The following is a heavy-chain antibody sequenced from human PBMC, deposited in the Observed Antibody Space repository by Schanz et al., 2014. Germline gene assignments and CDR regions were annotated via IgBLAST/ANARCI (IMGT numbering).Heavy chain of an antibody. V-gene: IGHV3-NL1*01. D-gene: IGHD3-10*01. CDR3: AKGRFGELSAFDI. Sequence: VQLLESGGGLVQPGGSLRLSCAASGFTFSTSTMHWVRQAPGKGLEWVSSINTGGDSTYYADSVKGRFTISRDNSKNTLYLQMNSLRPEDTAVYYCAKGRFGELSAFDIWGQGTMVTVSS. CDR1: GFTFSTST. CDR2: INTGGDST. J-gene: IGHJ3*02.